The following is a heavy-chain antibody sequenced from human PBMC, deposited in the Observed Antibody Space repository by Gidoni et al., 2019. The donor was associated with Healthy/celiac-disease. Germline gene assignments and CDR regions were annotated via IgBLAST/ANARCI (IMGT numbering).Heavy chain of an antibody. CDR2: IKQDGSEK. CDR3: ARAPPGSRPWELQDYFDY. CDR1: GFTFSSYW. Sequence: EVQLVESGGGLVQPGGSLRLSCAASGFTFSSYWMSWVRQAPGKGLEWVANIKQDGSEKYYVDSVKGRFTISRDNAKNSLYLQMNSLRAEDTAVYYCARAPPGSRPWELQDYFDYWGQGTLVTVSS. V-gene: IGHV3-7*03. J-gene: IGHJ4*02. D-gene: IGHD1-26*01.